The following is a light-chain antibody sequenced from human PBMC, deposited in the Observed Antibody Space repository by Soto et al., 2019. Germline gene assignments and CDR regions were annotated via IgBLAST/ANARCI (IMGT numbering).Light chain of an antibody. Sequence: IQLTQSPPSLSASVGETVTITCRASQDIDNSLNWYQHQPGKAPKLLIYAVSFLETGVPSRFSGRGSGTVFSLTINSLQADDFATYYCQQHDGRPTMTFGQGTRLEI. CDR3: QQHDGRPTMT. J-gene: IGKJ5*01. CDR2: AVS. CDR1: QDIDNS. V-gene: IGKV1-33*01.